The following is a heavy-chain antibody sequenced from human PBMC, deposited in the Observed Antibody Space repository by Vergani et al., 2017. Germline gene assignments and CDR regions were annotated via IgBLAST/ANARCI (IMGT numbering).Heavy chain of an antibody. Sequence: QVQLQESGPGLVKPSETLSLTCTVSGYSISSGYYWGWIRQPPGKGLEWIGSIYHSGSTYYNPSLKSRVTISVDTSKNQSSLKLSSVTAADTAVYYCARSYDILTGPPRAFDYWGQGTLVTVSS. CDR1: GYSISSGYY. CDR3: ARSYDILTGPPRAFDY. V-gene: IGHV4-38-2*02. CDR2: IYHSGST. J-gene: IGHJ4*02. D-gene: IGHD3-9*01.